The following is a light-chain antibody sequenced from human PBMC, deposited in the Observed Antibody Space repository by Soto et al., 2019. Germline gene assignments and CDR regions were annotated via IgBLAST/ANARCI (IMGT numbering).Light chain of an antibody. Sequence: EIVMTQSPATLSVSPGERATLSCRASQSVSSDLAWYQQKPGHAPRLLIYRASARATGIPARFSGSGSGTEVTPTISSLQSEDFAVYYCQQYKNWPPYTFGQGTKLEMK. J-gene: IGKJ2*01. CDR2: RAS. V-gene: IGKV3-15*01. CDR1: QSVSSD. CDR3: QQYKNWPPYT.